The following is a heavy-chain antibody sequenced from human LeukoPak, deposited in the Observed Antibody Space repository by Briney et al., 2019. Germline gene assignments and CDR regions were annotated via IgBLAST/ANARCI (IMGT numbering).Heavy chain of an antibody. J-gene: IGHJ4*01. V-gene: IGHV4-38-2*01. CDR3: APIFGDYSDFDS. Sequence: SETLPLTCAVSGYSISSGYYWGWLRQPPGKGLEWIGSIYPSGTTYYESGSAYYNPSLKSRVTISEDTSKNQFSLRLSSVTAADTAVYYCAPIFGDYSDFDSWGQGTLVTVSS. D-gene: IGHD4-17*01. CDR2: IYPSGTTYYESGSA. CDR1: GYSISSGYY.